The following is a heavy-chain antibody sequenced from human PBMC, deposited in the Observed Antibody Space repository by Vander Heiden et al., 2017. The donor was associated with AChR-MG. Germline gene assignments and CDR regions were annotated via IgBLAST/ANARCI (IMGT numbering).Heavy chain of an antibody. D-gene: IGHD2-2*02. V-gene: IGHV3-21*01. CDR1: GFTFSSYS. CDR2: ISSSSSYI. J-gene: IGHJ5*02. Sequence: EVQLVESGGGLVKPGGSLRLSCAASGFTFSSYSMTWVRPAPGKGLEWVSSISSSSSYIYYADSVKGRFTISRDNAKNSLYLQMNSLRAEDTAVYYCARDAGYCSSTSCYTYWFDPWGQGTLVTVSS. CDR3: ARDAGYCSSTSCYTYWFDP.